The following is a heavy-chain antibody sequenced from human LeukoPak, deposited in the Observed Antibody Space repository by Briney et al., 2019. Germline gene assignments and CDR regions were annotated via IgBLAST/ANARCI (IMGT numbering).Heavy chain of an antibody. CDR2: IYYSGST. D-gene: IGHD6-6*01. V-gene: IGHV4-39*01. CDR3: ARHVEEGLAVAARPDDAFDI. CDR1: GGSISSSSYY. J-gene: IGHJ3*02. Sequence: PSETLSLTCTVSGGSISSSSYYWGWIRQPPGKGLEWIGSIYYSGSTNYNPSLKSRVTISVDTSKNQFSLKLSSVTAAGTAVYYCARHVEEGLAVAARPDDAFDIWGQGTMVTVSS.